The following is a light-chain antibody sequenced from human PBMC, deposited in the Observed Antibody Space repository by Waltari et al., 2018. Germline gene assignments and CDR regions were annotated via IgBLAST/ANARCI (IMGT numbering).Light chain of an antibody. V-gene: IGKV3-20*01. CDR1: QSVSRP. CDR3: QHYVRLPAT. CDR2: GAS. J-gene: IGKJ1*01. Sequence: EIVLTQSPGTLSLSPGERATLSCRASQSVSRPLAWYQQKPGQAPRLRIYGASSRATGIPDKFSGGGSGTDFSITISRLEPEDFAVYFCQHYVRLPATFGQGTKVEIK.